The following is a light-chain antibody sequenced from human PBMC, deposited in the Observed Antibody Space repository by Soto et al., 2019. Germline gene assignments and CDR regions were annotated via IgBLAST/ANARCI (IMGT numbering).Light chain of an antibody. V-gene: IGKV3-15*01. J-gene: IGKJ2*01. Sequence: EIVMTQSPGTLSVSPGERATFSCRASETISDNLAWYQQKPGQAPKLLIFGATSRATGVPARFSGSGSVTDYSLTISSPQSEDFAVYYCQQYNNWPSTFGQGTKVDIK. CDR3: QQYNNWPST. CDR1: ETISDN. CDR2: GAT.